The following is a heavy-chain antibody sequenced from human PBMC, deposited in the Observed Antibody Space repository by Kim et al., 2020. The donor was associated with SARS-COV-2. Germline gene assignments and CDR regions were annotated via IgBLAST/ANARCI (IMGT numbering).Heavy chain of an antibody. V-gene: IGHV1-69*02. CDR1: GDTFNDFS. J-gene: IGHJ4*02. CDR2: TAPMFDYS. CDR3: ARQTQSGWVLNY. Sequence: SVKVSCKASGDTFNDFSYIWVRQAPGKGLEYVGTTAPMFDYSSSARKFQGRVTIVADKATETVYLEMRSLTTADTAVYYCARQTQSGWVLNYWGQGTLVSVTS. D-gene: IGHD3-10*01.